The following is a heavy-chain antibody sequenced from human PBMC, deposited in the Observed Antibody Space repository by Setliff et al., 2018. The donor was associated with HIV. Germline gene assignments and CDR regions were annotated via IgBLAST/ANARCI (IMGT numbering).Heavy chain of an antibody. V-gene: IGHV4-39*01. Sequence: PSETLSLTCTVSGGSISSSSYYWGWIRQPPGKGLEWIGSIYYSGSTYYNPSPKSRVTISVDTSKNQFSLKLSSVTAADTAVYYCVSCTNGVWQNYYYYYGMDVWGQGTTVTVS. CDR3: VSCTNGVWQNYYYYYGMDV. CDR2: IYYSGST. CDR1: GGSISSSSYY. J-gene: IGHJ6*02. D-gene: IGHD2-8*01.